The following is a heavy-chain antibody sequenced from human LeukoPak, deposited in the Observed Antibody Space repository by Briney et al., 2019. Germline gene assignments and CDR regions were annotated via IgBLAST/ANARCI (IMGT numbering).Heavy chain of an antibody. CDR3: AKGLERESRLDS. J-gene: IGHJ4*02. D-gene: IGHD1-1*01. CDR2: IRNSDGMT. Sequence: GGSLRLSCDASGFSINTYTMYWVRQAPGQGLEWVSGIRNSDGMTYYADSVRGRFTISTDNSKKTLYLQMNSLRAEDTALYYCAKGLERESRLDSWGQGTLVTVSS. V-gene: IGHV3-23*01. CDR1: GFSINTYT.